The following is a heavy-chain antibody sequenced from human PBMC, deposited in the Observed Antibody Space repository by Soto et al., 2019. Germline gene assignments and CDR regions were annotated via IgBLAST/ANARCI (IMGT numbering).Heavy chain of an antibody. J-gene: IGHJ5*02. CDR3: GRHVPARVGFDP. CDR1: GASINNAY. Sequence: PSETLSLTCTVSGASINNAYWTWIRQPPGKRLEWIGYVFYTGDTNYNPSLKSRVTISVDTSKNQFSLQLTSVTATDTAVYYCGRHVPARVGFDPWGQGTLVTVSS. CDR2: VFYTGDT. V-gene: IGHV4-59*08. D-gene: IGHD3-10*01.